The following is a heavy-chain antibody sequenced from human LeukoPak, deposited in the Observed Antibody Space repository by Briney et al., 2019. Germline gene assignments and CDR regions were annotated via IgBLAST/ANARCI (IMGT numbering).Heavy chain of an antibody. V-gene: IGHV1-69*04. D-gene: IGHD3-22*01. Sequence: ASVKVSCKASGGTFSSYAISWVRQAPGQGLEWMGRIIPILGIANYAQKFQGRVTITADKSTSTAYMELSSLRSEDTAVYYCARDSSGYYDAFDIWGQGTMVTVSS. J-gene: IGHJ3*02. CDR1: GGTFSSYA. CDR2: IIPILGIA. CDR3: ARDSSGYYDAFDI.